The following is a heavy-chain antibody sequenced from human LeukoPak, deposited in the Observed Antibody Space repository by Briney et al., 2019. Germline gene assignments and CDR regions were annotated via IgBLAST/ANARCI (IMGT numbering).Heavy chain of an antibody. J-gene: IGHJ6*02. V-gene: IGHV3-48*02. CDR1: VFTFSTYD. Sequence: PGRSLRLSCAVSVFTFSTYDMNCVSHPPRKGLKWVSFISSSGSNICYAESVKGRFTISRDSAKNSLYLQMNSLRDEDTAVYYCGGLDVWGQGTTVTVSS. CDR3: GGLDV. CDR2: ISSSGSNI.